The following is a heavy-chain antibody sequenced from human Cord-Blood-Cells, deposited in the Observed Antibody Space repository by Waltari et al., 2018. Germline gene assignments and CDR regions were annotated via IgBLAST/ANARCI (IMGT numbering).Heavy chain of an antibody. J-gene: IGHJ6*02. CDR2: INHSGST. CDR1: GGSFSGYY. D-gene: IGHD6-19*01. CDR3: ARGDSSGWYYYYSGMDV. Sequence: QVQLQQWGAGLLKPSETLSLTCAVYGGSFSGYYWRWIRRPPGKGLEWIGEINHSGSTNYNPSLKSRVTISVDTSKNQFSLKLSSVTAADTAVYYCARGDSSGWYYYYSGMDVWGQGTTVTVSS. V-gene: IGHV4-34*01.